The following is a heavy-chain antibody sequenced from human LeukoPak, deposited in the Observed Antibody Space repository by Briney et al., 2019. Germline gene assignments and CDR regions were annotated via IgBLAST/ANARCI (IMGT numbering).Heavy chain of an antibody. Sequence: PGGSLRLSCAASGFTFSSYAMSWVRQAPGKGLEWVSAISGSGGSTYYADSVKGRFTISRDNSKNTLYLQMNSLRAEDTAVYYCAKNYYDSSGYSWLGDYWGQGTLVTVSS. V-gene: IGHV3-23*01. J-gene: IGHJ4*02. CDR2: ISGSGGST. D-gene: IGHD3-22*01. CDR3: AKNYYDSSGYSWLGDY. CDR1: GFTFSSYA.